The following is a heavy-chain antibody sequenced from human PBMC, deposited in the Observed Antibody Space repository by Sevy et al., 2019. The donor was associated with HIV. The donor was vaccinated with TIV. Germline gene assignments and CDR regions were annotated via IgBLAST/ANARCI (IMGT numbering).Heavy chain of an antibody. CDR2: IYHSGST. V-gene: IGHV4-4*02. CDR3: ARALHYDSSGWGPFDS. D-gene: IGHD3-22*01. CDR1: GDSIRSSDW. J-gene: IGHJ4*02. Sequence: SESLSLTCAVSGDSIRSSDWWSWVRQPPGKGLEWIGEIYHSGSTTYNPSLKSRVTISVDKSKNQFSLKLTSVTAADTAVYYCARALHYDSSGWGPFDSWGQGTLVTVSS.